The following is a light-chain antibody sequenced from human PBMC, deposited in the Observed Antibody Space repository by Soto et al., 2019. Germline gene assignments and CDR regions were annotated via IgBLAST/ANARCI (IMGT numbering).Light chain of an antibody. Sequence: DIQMTQSPSSLSASIGDRVSITCRASQSIGNFLNWYQQKPGKVPKLLIYAASNLHSGVPSRFSGSGSGTEFTLTISSLQLEDVADYYCQQSYTSPAFTFGPGTRVNAK. J-gene: IGKJ3*01. CDR1: QSIGNF. CDR3: QQSYTSPAFT. CDR2: AAS. V-gene: IGKV1-39*01.